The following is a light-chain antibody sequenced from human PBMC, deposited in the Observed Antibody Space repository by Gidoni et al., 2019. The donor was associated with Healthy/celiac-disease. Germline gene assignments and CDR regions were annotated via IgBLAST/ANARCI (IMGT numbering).Light chain of an antibody. CDR1: SSNIGAGYD. CDR2: GNS. Sequence: QSLLTQPPSVSRAPGQRVTISCTGSSSNIGAGYDVHWYQQLPGTAPKLLIYGNSNRPSGVPDRFSGSKSGTSASLAITGLQAEDEADYYCQSYDSSLLYVFGTGTKVTVL. CDR3: QSYDSSLLYV. V-gene: IGLV1-40*01. J-gene: IGLJ1*01.